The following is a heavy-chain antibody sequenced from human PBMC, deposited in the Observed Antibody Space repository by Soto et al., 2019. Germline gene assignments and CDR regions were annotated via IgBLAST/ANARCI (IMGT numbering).Heavy chain of an antibody. CDR2: ISAYNGNT. CDR1: GYTFTSYG. CDR3: ARVPGYYYNYGLDV. J-gene: IGHJ6*02. Sequence: QVHLVQSGAEVKKPGASVKVSCKASGYTFTSYGITWVRQAPGQGLEWMGWISAYNGNTNYAQNLQGRVTMTTDTSTSTAYMELRSLRSDDTAVYYCARVPGYYYNYGLDVWGQGTTVTVSS. V-gene: IGHV1-18*01.